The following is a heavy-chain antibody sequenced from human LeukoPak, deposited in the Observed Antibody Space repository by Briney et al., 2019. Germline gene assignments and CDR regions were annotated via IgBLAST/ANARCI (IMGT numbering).Heavy chain of an antibody. V-gene: IGHV3-23*01. CDR2: ISGSGGST. CDR3: AKDRVGATYYFDY. D-gene: IGHD1-26*01. CDR1: GFTFSSYA. Sequence: GGSLRLSCEASGFTFSSYAMSWVRQAPGKGLEWVSGISGSGGSTYYADSVKGRFTISRDNSKNTLYLQMNSLRAEDTAVYYCAKDRVGATYYFDYWGQGTLVTVSS. J-gene: IGHJ4*02.